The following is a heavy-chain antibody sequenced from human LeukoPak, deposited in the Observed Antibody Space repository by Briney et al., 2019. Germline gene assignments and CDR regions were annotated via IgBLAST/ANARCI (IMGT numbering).Heavy chain of an antibody. CDR3: AKDVGYSTAYCDS. Sequence: GGSLRLSCAASGFTFDDYAMHWVRQPPGKGLEWVSGISWNSGKIDYADSVKGRFTISRDNAKNSLYLQMNSLTEEDTALYYCAKDVGYSTAYCDSWGQGTLVTVSS. CDR1: GFTFDDYA. V-gene: IGHV3-9*01. D-gene: IGHD6-13*01. J-gene: IGHJ4*02. CDR2: ISWNSGKI.